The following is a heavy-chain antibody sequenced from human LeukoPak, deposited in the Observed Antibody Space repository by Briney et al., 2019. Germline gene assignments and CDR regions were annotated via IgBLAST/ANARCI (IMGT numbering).Heavy chain of an antibody. CDR1: GGSISSYY. Sequence: KTSETLSLTCTVSGGSISSYYWSWIRQPPGKGLEWIGYIYYSGSTNYNPSLKSRVTISVDTSKNQFSLKLSSVTAADTAVYYCARADCSSTSCPFDPWGQGTLVTVSS. J-gene: IGHJ5*02. CDR2: IYYSGST. CDR3: ARADCSSTSCPFDP. D-gene: IGHD2-2*01. V-gene: IGHV4-59*01.